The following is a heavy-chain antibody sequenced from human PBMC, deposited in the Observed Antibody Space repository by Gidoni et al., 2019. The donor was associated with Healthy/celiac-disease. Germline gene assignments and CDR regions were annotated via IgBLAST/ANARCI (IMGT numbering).Heavy chain of an antibody. J-gene: IGHJ4*02. V-gene: IGHV1-3*01. D-gene: IGHD2-2*02. CDR3: ARDNCSSTSCYTSY. Sequence: QVQLVQSGAEVKKPGASVKVSCKASGYTFPSYAMHWVRQAPGQRLEWMGWINAGNGNTKYSQKFQGRVTITRDTSASTAYMELSSLRSEDTAVYYCARDNCSSTSCYTSYWGQGTLVTVSS. CDR1: GYTFPSYA. CDR2: INAGNGNT.